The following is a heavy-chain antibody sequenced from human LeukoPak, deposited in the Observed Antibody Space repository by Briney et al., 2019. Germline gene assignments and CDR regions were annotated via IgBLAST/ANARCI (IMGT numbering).Heavy chain of an antibody. CDR2: IYHSGST. CDR1: GVSISRGGYS. CDR3: ARGYSSGWYFI. J-gene: IGHJ4*02. V-gene: IGHV4-30-4*07. Sequence: PSQTLSLTCAVSGVSISRGGYSWSWIRQPPGKGLEWIGYIYHSGSTNYNPSLKSRLTISVDTSNNQFSLRLSSVTAADTAVYYCARGYSSGWYFIWGQGTLVTVSS. D-gene: IGHD6-19*01.